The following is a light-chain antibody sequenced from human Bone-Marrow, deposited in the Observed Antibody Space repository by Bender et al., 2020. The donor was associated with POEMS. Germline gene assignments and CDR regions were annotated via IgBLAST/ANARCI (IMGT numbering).Light chain of an antibody. CDR2: EGS. J-gene: IGLJ1*01. CDR3: ASFTTTNTYV. V-gene: IGLV2-14*02. CDR1: GSDVGSYSL. Sequence: QSALTQPASVSGSPGQSITISCTGTGSDVGSYSLVSWYQQVPGKAPKLILYEGSKRPSGVSHRFSGSKSGNTASLTISGLQTEDEADYYCASFTTTNTYVFGTGTKVTVL.